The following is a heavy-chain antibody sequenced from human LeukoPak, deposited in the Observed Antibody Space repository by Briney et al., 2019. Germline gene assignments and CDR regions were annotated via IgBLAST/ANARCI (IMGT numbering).Heavy chain of an antibody. CDR3: ARAPYYYDSRSGIFDY. Sequence: PGGSLRLSCAASGFTFSSYAMSWVRQAPGKGLEWVSSISSSSSYIYYADSVKGRFTISRDNAKNSLYLQMNSLRAEDTAVYYCARAPYYYDSRSGIFDYWGQGTLVTVSS. J-gene: IGHJ4*02. CDR1: GFTFSSYA. V-gene: IGHV3-21*01. CDR2: ISSSSSYI. D-gene: IGHD3-22*01.